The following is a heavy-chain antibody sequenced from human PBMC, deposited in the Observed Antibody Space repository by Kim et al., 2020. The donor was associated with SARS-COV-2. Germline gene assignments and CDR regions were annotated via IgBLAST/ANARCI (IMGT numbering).Heavy chain of an antibody. J-gene: IGHJ6*03. D-gene: IGHD3-3*01. CDR3: ATGPMRRLRFLEWSKDYYYYYMDV. V-gene: IGHV1-69*04. CDR1: GGTFSSYA. CDR2: IIPILGIA. Sequence: SVKVSCKAXGGTFSSYAISWVRQAPGQGLEWMGRIIPILGIANYAQKFQGRVTITADKSTSTAYMELSSLRSEDTAVYYCATGPMRRLRFLEWSKDYYYYYMDVWGKGTTVTVSS.